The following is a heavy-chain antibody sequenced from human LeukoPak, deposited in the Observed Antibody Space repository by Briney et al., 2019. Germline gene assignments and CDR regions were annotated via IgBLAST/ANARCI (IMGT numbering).Heavy chain of an antibody. CDR2: MNPNSGNT. CDR1: GYTFTSYD. Sequence: GASVKVSCKASGYTFTSYDINWVRQATGQGLEWMGWMNPNSGNTGHAQKFQGRVTMTRNTSISTAYMELSSLRSEDTAVYYCARGKELWFGESHDAFDIWGQGTMVTVSS. V-gene: IGHV1-8*01. D-gene: IGHD3-10*01. J-gene: IGHJ3*02. CDR3: ARGKELWFGESHDAFDI.